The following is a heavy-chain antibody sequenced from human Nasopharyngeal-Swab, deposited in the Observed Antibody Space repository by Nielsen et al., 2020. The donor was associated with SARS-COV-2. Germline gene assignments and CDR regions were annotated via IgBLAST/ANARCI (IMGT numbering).Heavy chain of an antibody. D-gene: IGHD3-9*01. CDR3: ARVPRAYYDILTGYSSTYYFDY. V-gene: IGHV3-11*01. CDR2: ISSSGSTI. J-gene: IGHJ4*02. Sequence: WIRQPPGKGLEWVSYISSSGSTIYYADSVKGRFTISRDNAKNSLYLQMNSLRVEDTAVYYCARVPRAYYDILTGYSSTYYFDYWGQGTLVTVSS.